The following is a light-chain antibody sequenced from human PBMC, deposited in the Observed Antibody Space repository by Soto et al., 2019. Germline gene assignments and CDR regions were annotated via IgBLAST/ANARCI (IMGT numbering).Light chain of an antibody. CDR2: GAS. CDR1: QSVSSR. V-gene: IGKV3-15*01. Sequence: EIVLTPSPGTLSLSPVERATLSCRASQSVSSRRLAWYQQRAGQAPRLLMYGASTRATGIPDRFSGSGSGTEFTLTISSLQSEDFAVYYCQQYNNWLWTFGQGTKVDIK. CDR3: QQYNNWLWT. J-gene: IGKJ1*01.